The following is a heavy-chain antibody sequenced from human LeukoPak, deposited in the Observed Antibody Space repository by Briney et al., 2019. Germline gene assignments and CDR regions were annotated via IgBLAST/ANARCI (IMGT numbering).Heavy chain of an antibody. Sequence: PGGSLRLSCAASGFPFSDYWMDLVRQAPGKGMEWVANINQDGSIQYYADSVRGRFIISRNNAKNSLYLQMHSLRAEDTAIYFCSGSLDYLGQGALVTVSS. V-gene: IGHV3-7*01. CDR3: SGSLDY. CDR2: INQDGSIQ. CDR1: GFPFSDYW. J-gene: IGHJ4*02.